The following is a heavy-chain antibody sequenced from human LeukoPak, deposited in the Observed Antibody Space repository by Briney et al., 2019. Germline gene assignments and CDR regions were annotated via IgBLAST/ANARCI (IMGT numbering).Heavy chain of an antibody. CDR1: GFTFSSYW. D-gene: IGHD2-15*01. J-gene: IGHJ4*02. Sequence: PRGSLRLSCAASGFTFSSYWMSWVRQAPGKGLEWVANIKQDGSEKYYVDSVKGRFTISRDNAKNSLYLQMNSLRAEDTAVYYCASSRSGSNPGPYYFDYWGQGTLVTVSS. CDR2: IKQDGSEK. CDR3: ASSRSGSNPGPYYFDY. V-gene: IGHV3-7*01.